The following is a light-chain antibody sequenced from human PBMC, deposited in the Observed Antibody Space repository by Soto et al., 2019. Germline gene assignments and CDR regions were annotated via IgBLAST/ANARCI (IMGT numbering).Light chain of an antibody. Sequence: IVMTQSPGTLFVSPGERATLSCRASQSVRSNLAWYQQKPGQSPRLLIYGASTRATGVPDRFTGSGSGTEFTLSISSVEAEDLGVYYCQQYNNWPLTFGGGTKVDIK. V-gene: IGKV3-15*01. J-gene: IGKJ4*01. CDR2: GAS. CDR1: QSVRSN. CDR3: QQYNNWPLT.